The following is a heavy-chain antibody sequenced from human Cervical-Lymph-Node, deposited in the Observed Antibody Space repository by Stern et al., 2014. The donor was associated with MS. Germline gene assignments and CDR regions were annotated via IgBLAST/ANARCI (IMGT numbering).Heavy chain of an antibody. CDR2: VNYGGTT. CDR1: GDSISSYSHH. J-gene: IGHJ4*02. Sequence: QLQLQESGPGLVKPSETLSLTCAVSGDSISSYSHHWAWIRQRPGKGLEWIGSVNYGGTTYYSPSLKSPVTISVDTAKNHFSLGLNSVTAADTAVYYCAKHACTGAACPFDLWGQGTLVTVSS. V-gene: IGHV4-39*02. CDR3: AKHACTGAACPFDL. D-gene: IGHD2-8*02.